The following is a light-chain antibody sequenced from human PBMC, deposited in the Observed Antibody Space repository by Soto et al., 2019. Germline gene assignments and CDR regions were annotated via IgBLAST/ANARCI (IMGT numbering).Light chain of an antibody. CDR2: TNT. CDR3: QSYDSSLSRYV. CDR1: SSNFGAGYD. V-gene: IGLV1-40*01. J-gene: IGLJ1*01. Sequence: QSVLTQPPSVSGAPGQMVTISCTGGSSNFGAGYDVHWYQQLPGTAPKLLIYTNTNRPSGVPDRFSGSKSGTSASLAITGLQAEDEADYYCQSYDSSLSRYVFGAGTKVTVL.